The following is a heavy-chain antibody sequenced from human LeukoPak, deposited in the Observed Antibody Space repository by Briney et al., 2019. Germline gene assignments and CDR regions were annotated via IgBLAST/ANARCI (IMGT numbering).Heavy chain of an antibody. D-gene: IGHD1-26*01. J-gene: IGHJ5*01. V-gene: IGHV1-2*02. CDR2: VNPNSGDT. Sequence: ASVKVSCKASGYTFSDYYLHWVRQAPGQGLEWMGCVNPNSGDTNHAQKFQGSVTMTRDTSISTVYMELSRLRSDDTAVYYCARASGSYWWFDSWGQGTLVTVSS. CDR3: ARASGSYWWFDS. CDR1: GYTFSDYY.